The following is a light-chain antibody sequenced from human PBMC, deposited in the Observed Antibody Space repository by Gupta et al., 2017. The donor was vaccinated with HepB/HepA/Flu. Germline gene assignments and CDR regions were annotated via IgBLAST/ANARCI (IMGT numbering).Light chain of an antibody. J-gene: IGLJ2*01. CDR1: KWGDKY. CDR3: QAWDSSTDVV. Sequence: SYELTQPPSVSVSPGKQATFTCSGDKWGDKYACWYQQKPGQSPVLVIYQDSKRPSGIPERFSGSNSGNTATLTISGTQAMDEADYYCQAWDSSTDVVFGGGTKLTVL. V-gene: IGLV3-1*01. CDR2: QDS.